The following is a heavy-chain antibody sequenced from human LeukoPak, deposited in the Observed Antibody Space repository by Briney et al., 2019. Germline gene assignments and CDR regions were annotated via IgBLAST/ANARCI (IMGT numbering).Heavy chain of an antibody. V-gene: IGHV1-69*04. CDR3: ARLTDILTGYSDY. Sequence: SVKVSCKASGYTFTSYAISWVRQAPGQGLEWMGRIIPILGIANYAQKFQGRVTITADKSTGTAYMELSSLRSEDTAVYYCARLTDILTGYSDYWGQGTLVTVSS. CDR1: GYTFTSYA. CDR2: IIPILGIA. J-gene: IGHJ4*02. D-gene: IGHD3-9*01.